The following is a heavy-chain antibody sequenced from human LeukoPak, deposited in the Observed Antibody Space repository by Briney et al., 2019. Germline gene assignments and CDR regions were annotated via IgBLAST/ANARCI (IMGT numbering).Heavy chain of an antibody. D-gene: IGHD3-3*01. CDR3: ARDRYDFWSGPEINWFDP. V-gene: IGHV3-74*01. J-gene: IGHJ5*02. CDR2: INSDGSST. Sequence: PGRSLRLSCTTSGFTFGDYAMSWVRQAPGKGLVWVSRINSDGSSTSYADSVKGRFTISRDNAKNTLYLQMNSLRAEDTAVYYCARDRYDFWSGPEINWFDPWGQGTLVTVSS. CDR1: GFTFGDYA.